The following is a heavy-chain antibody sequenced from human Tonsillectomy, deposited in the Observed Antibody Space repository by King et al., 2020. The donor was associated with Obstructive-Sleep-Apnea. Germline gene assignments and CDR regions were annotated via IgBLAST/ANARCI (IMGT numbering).Heavy chain of an antibody. Sequence: VQLQESGPGLLKPSETLSLTCTVSGASISSSGYYWGWIRQPPGEGLEWIGSVHSSGSTYYNPSLKSRVTMSVDTSKNQFSLKLSSVTAADTAVYYCAREHRTHLWLPIVYWGQGTLVTVSS. CDR3: AREHRTHLWLPIVY. D-gene: IGHD5-18*01. J-gene: IGHJ4*02. CDR2: VHSSGST. V-gene: IGHV4-39*07. CDR1: GASISSSGYY.